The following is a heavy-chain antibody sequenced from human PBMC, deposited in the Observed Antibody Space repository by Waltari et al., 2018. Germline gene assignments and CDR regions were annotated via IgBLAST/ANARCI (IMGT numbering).Heavy chain of an antibody. CDR1: GGSFPNCG. Sequence: QVQLVQSGAEVKTPGSSARVSCKAAGGSFPNCGLYWVRQAPGQGLEWMGGIIPTFQKVAYAHEFQGRVSITADDYTGTAYMELTSLRFEDTAVYYCAAGTPLRFFVHWGQGTRVTVSS. CDR3: AAGTPLRFFVH. CDR2: IIPTFQKV. V-gene: IGHV1-69*01. J-gene: IGHJ4*02.